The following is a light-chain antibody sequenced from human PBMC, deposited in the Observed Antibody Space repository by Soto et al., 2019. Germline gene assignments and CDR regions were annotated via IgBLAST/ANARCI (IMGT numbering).Light chain of an antibody. J-gene: IGLJ1*01. CDR2: QVS. CDR3: SSYTTRSTYV. CDR1: SSDIGAYNS. Sequence: QSALTQPASVSGSPGQSITISCTGTSSDIGAYNSVSWYQQHPGKAPKLIVFQVSFRPSAVSDRFSGSKSDNTASLTISGLQTEDGADYYCSSYTTRSTYVFGTGTKLTVL. V-gene: IGLV2-14*01.